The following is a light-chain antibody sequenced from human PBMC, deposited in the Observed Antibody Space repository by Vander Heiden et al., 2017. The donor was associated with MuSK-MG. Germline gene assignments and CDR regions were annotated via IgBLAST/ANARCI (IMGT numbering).Light chain of an antibody. V-gene: IGKV1-5*03. CDR2: KAS. J-gene: IGKJ1*01. CDR1: QSISTL. Sequence: DIQMTKSPSTLSASVGDSVTITVRASQSISTLLAWYQQKAEKATKLMVYKASTFESGVPSRFSGSGSGADFTLTISSLQPDDSATYYCQQYNSYSTFGQGTKVEVK. CDR3: QQYNSYST.